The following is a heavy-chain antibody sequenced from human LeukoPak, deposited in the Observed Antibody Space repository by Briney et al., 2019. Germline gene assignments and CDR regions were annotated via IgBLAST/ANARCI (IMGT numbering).Heavy chain of an antibody. V-gene: IGHV6-1*01. CDR3: ARRFSWKDGMDV. Sequence: SQTLSLTFAISGDSVSSNSATWNWIRQSPSRGREWLGGTYYRSKWYNDYAVSVKSRITINPDTSKNQFSLQLNSVTPEDKAVYYCARRFSWKDGMDVWGKGTTVTVSS. J-gene: IGHJ6*04. CDR2: TYYRSKWYN. CDR1: GDSVSSNSAT. D-gene: IGHD1-1*01.